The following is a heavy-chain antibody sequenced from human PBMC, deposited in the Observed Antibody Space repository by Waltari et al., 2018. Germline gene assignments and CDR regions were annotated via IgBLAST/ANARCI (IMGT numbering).Heavy chain of an antibody. Sequence: QVQLVQSGAEAKKPGSSVKVSCKASGGPFSSYAISWVRQAPGQGLEWMGGIIPIFGTANYAQKFQGRVTITADESTSTAYMELSSLRSEDTAVYYCARVSIAARTNFDYWGQGTLVTVSS. CDR2: IIPIFGTA. CDR3: ARVSIAARTNFDY. D-gene: IGHD6-6*01. J-gene: IGHJ4*02. V-gene: IGHV1-69*12. CDR1: GGPFSSYA.